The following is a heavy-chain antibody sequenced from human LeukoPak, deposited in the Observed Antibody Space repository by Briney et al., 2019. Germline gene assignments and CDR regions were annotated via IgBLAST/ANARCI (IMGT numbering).Heavy chain of an antibody. V-gene: IGHV1-8*01. CDR3: ARAITMVRGVIHWFDP. J-gene: IGHJ5*02. Sequence: ASVKVACKASGYTFTNYDINWVRQATGQGLEWMGWRNPNSGRTGFAQKFQGRLTMTADTSISTAYMELSSLRSEDTAVYYCARAITMVRGVIHWFDPWGQGTLVTVSS. CDR2: RNPNSGRT. CDR1: GYTFTNYD. D-gene: IGHD3-10*01.